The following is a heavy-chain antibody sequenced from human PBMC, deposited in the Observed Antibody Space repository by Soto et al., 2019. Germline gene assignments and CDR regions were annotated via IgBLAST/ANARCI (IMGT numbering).Heavy chain of an antibody. J-gene: IGHJ4*02. V-gene: IGHV3-11*01. CDR2: ISSSDSII. Sequence: GGSLRLSCAASGFTFSDYYMSWIRHAPGKGLEWVSYISSSDSIIYYADSVKGRFTISRDNAKNSLYLQMNSLRAEETAVYYCARDLGYYDSSGYFDYWGQGTLVTVSS. CDR3: ARDLGYYDSSGYFDY. D-gene: IGHD3-22*01. CDR1: GFTFSDYY.